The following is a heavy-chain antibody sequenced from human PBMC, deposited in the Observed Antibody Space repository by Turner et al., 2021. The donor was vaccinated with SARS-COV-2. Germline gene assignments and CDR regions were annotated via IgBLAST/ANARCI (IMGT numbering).Heavy chain of an antibody. CDR3: ARRMPNYYDSSGYYLDAFDI. V-gene: IGHV3-21*01. J-gene: IGHJ3*02. Sequence: EVQLVESGGGLVKPGGSLRLSCSASGFTFSSYTMNWVRQAPGKGLEWVSSISSSSSYIYYADSVKGRFTISRDNAKNSLYLQINSLGAEDTAVYYCARRMPNYYDSSGYYLDAFDIWGQGTMVTVSS. D-gene: IGHD3-22*01. CDR1: GFTFSSYT. CDR2: ISSSSSYI.